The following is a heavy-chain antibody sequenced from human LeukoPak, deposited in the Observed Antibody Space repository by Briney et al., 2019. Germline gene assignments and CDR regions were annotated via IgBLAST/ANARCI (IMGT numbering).Heavy chain of an antibody. CDR1: GYTFTGYY. CDR3: ARDLATVATPYFDY. Sequence: ASVKVSCKASGYTFTGYYIHRVRQAPGQGLEWMGWINPNSGGTNYAQKFQGRVSVTRDTSISTVYMELSRLTYDDTAVYYCARDLATVATPYFDYWGQGALVTVSS. V-gene: IGHV1-2*02. D-gene: IGHD4-23*01. J-gene: IGHJ4*02. CDR2: INPNSGGT.